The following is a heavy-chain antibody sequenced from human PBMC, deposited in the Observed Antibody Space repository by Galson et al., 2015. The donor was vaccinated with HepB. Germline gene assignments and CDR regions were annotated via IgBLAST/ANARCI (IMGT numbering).Heavy chain of an antibody. D-gene: IGHD3-22*01. Sequence: SLRLSCAASGFTFSSYGMHWVRQAPGKGLEWVAFISYDGSNKYYADSVKGRFTISRDNSKNTLYLQMNSLRAEDTAVYYCASAVRGYDSNGYIGEYFDYWGQGTLVTVSS. CDR2: ISYDGSNK. V-gene: IGHV3-30*03. CDR1: GFTFSSYG. CDR3: ASAVRGYDSNGYIGEYFDY. J-gene: IGHJ4*02.